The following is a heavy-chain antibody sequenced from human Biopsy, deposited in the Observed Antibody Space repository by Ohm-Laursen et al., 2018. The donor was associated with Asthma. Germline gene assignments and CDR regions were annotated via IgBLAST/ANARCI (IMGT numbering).Heavy chain of an antibody. CDR2: IWYDGGNK. V-gene: IGHV3-33*08. CDR3: ARDIVATMIGYYYYGMDV. D-gene: IGHD5-12*01. J-gene: IGHJ6*02. Sequence: SLRLSCTASAFTFSRSGMHWVRQAPGKGLEWVAVIWYDGGNKYYADSVKGRFIISRDNSKNTLYLQMNSLRAEDTAVYYCARDIVATMIGYYYYGMDVWGQGTTVTVSS. CDR1: AFTFSRSG.